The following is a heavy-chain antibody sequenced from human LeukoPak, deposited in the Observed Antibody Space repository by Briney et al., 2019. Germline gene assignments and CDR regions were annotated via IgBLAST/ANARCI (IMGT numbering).Heavy chain of an antibody. CDR1: GYTFTSYD. Sequence: GASVKVSCKASGYTFTSYDLNWVRQATGQGLEWMGWMNPNSGNTGYAQKFQGRVTMTRDTSISTAYMELSSLRSEDTAVYYRARDYGGNSGWFDPWGQGTLVTVSS. CDR3: ARDYGGNSGWFDP. J-gene: IGHJ5*02. D-gene: IGHD4-23*01. V-gene: IGHV1-8*01. CDR2: MNPNSGNT.